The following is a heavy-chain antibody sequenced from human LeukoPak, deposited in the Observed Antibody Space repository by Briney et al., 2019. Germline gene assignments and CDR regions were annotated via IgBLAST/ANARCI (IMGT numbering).Heavy chain of an antibody. CDR3: ARDVLTSGSYRLYPLGY. Sequence: ASVKVSCKASGYTFTSYYMHCVRQAPGQGLEWMGIIKPRGGSTTYAQKFQGRVTMTRQTSTRTVYMEMSSLRCEDTTVHECARDVLTSGSYRLYPLGYWGQGTLVTVS. J-gene: IGHJ4*02. D-gene: IGHD1-26*01. CDR1: GYTFTSYY. V-gene: IGHV1-46*01. CDR2: IKPRGGST.